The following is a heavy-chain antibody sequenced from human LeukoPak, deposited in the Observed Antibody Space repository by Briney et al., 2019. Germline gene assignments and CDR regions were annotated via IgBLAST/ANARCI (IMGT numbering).Heavy chain of an antibody. CDR3: ARTSNTVTTGASYFDY. Sequence: GGSLRLSCAVSGFTFSNYAMSWVRQAPGKGLEWVSFISSSSTYMYYADSMKGRFTISRDNAKNSLYLQMNSLRAEDTAVYYCARTSNTVTTGASYFDYWGQGILVTVSS. CDR2: ISSSSTYM. V-gene: IGHV3-21*01. J-gene: IGHJ4*02. CDR1: GFTFSNYA. D-gene: IGHD4-17*01.